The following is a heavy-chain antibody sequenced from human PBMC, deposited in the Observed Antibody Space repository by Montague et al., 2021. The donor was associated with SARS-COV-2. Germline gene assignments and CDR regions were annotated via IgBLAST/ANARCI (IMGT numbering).Heavy chain of an antibody. Sequence: SETLSLTCTVSGGSVSSGSFYWSWIRQPPGKGLELIGYIYYTGSSNYNSSLKSRVTISVDTSKNQFSLKLSSVTAADTAVYYCARLRGGDDIMTAFQGVSYFYWLDVWGQGTTVTVSS. D-gene: IGHD3-9*01. V-gene: IGHV4-61*01. CDR3: ARLRGGDDIMTAFQGVSYFYWLDV. CDR2: IYYTGSS. J-gene: IGHJ6*02. CDR1: GGSVSSGSFY.